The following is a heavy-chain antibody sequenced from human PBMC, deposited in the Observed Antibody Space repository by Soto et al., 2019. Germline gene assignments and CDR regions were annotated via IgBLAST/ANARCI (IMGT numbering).Heavy chain of an antibody. CDR2: IILIFGTA. Sequence: GASVKVSCKASGYTFTSYGISWVRQAPGQGLEWMGGIILIFGTANYAQNFQGRLTITADESTSTAYMELSSLRSEDTAVYYCARSPLYSGSESPNYFDYWGQGTLVTVSS. CDR1: GYTFTSYG. J-gene: IGHJ4*02. V-gene: IGHV1-69*13. D-gene: IGHD5-12*01. CDR3: ARSPLYSGSESPNYFDY.